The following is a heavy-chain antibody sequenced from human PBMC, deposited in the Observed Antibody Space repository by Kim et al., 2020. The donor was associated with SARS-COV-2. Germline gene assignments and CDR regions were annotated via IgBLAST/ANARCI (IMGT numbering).Heavy chain of an antibody. CDR3: ARIPGGSSSWYYFDH. J-gene: IGHJ4*02. Sequence: GGSLRLSCAASGFSFSDYYMIWIRQTPGKGLEWVSYISGNTGYPNYADSVKVRFTISRDNTKNSLYLQMTSLRAEDTALYYCARIPGGSSSWYYFDHWGQGTLVTVSS. V-gene: IGHV3-11*03. CDR1: GFSFSDYY. CDR2: ISGNTGYP. D-gene: IGHD6-13*01.